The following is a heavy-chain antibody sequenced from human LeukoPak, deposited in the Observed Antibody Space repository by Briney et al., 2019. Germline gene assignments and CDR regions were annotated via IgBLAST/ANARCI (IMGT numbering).Heavy chain of an antibody. CDR3: AREETGGDRPQGGYSYGDLDY. V-gene: IGHV3-30-3*01. Sequence: GRSLRLSCAASGFTFSSYAVHWVRQAPGKGLEWVAIISYDGSDQYYADSVKGRFTISRDNSKNTLYLQMNSLRAEDTAVYYCAREETGGDRPQGGYSYGDLDYWGQGILVTVSS. J-gene: IGHJ4*02. CDR1: GFTFSSYA. D-gene: IGHD5-18*01. CDR2: ISYDGSDQ.